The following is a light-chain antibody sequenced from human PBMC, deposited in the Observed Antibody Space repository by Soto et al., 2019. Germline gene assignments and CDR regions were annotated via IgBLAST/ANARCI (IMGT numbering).Light chain of an antibody. CDR2: AAS. CDR1: QGISSW. V-gene: IGKV1-12*01. J-gene: IGKJ1*01. CDR3: QQSYSTTWT. Sequence: DTQMTQSPSYVSASVGDRVTITCRASQGISSWLAWYQQKPGKAPKLLIYAASSLQSGVPLRFSGSGSETDFTLTISSLQPEDFATYSCQQSYSTTWTFGQGTKADI.